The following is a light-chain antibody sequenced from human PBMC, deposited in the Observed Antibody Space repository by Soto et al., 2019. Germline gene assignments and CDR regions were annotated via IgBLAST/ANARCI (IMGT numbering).Light chain of an antibody. CDR3: CSYAGSSPSL. Sequence: QSVLTQPASVSGSPGQSITISCTGTSSDVGSYNLVSWYQQHPGKAPKLMIYEGSKRPSGVSNRFSGSKSGNTASLTISGLQAEDEAHYYCCSYAGSSPSLCGTGTNFTVL. V-gene: IGLV2-23*01. J-gene: IGLJ1*01. CDR1: SSDVGSYNL. CDR2: EGS.